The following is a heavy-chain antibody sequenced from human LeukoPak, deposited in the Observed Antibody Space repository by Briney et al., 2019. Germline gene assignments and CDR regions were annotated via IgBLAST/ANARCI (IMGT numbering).Heavy chain of an antibody. CDR2: ISSSGSTI. Sequence: PGRSLRLSCAASGFTFSSYAMHWVRQAPGKGLEWVSYISSSGSTIYYADSVKGRFTISRDNAKNSLYLQMNSLRAEDTAVYYCARIRYDYAWGSYRYRGFPDYWGQGTLVTVSS. CDR1: GFTFSSYA. D-gene: IGHD3-16*02. CDR3: ARIRYDYAWGSYRYRGFPDY. J-gene: IGHJ4*02. V-gene: IGHV3-48*03.